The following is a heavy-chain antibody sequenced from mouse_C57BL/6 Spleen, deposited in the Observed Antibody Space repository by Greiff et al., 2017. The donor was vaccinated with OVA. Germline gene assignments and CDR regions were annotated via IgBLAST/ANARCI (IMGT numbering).Heavy chain of an antibody. CDR3: ALWSWYFDV. CDR2: VNPNNGGT. CDR1: GYTFTDYY. Sequence: EVQLQQSGPELVKPGASVKISCKASGYTFTDYYMTWVKQSHGKSLEYIGDVNPNNGGTTSNPKFKGKATVTVDKSSSTAYMELRSLTSEDSAVYYCALWSWYFDVWGTGTMVTVSS. J-gene: IGHJ1*03. V-gene: IGHV1-26*01.